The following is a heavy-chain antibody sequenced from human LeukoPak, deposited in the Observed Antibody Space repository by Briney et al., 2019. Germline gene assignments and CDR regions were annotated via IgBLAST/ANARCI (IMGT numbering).Heavy chain of an antibody. J-gene: IGHJ4*02. CDR3: AREGLRY. Sequence: PGGSLRLSCAASGLDFSNSWMSWVRQAPGKGLEWVANIKQDGSEKYYVDSVKGRFTISRDNAKNSLYLQMNSLRAEDTAVYYCAREGLRYWGQGTLVTVSS. CDR2: IKQDGSEK. CDR1: GLDFSNSW. V-gene: IGHV3-7*01.